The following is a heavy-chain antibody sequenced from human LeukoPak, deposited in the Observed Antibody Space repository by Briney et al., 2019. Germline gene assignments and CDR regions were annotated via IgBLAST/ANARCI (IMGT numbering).Heavy chain of an antibody. CDR2: ISSSSSYI. V-gene: IGHV3-11*06. CDR1: AFTFSDYY. D-gene: IGHD3-22*01. CDR3: ARVPYYYDSSGSDY. Sequence: GGSLRLSCAASAFTFSDYYMSWIRQAPGKGLEWVSSISSSSSYIYYADSVKGRFTISRDNAKNSLYLQMNSLRAEDTAVYYCARVPYYYDSSGSDYWGQGTLVTVSS. J-gene: IGHJ4*02.